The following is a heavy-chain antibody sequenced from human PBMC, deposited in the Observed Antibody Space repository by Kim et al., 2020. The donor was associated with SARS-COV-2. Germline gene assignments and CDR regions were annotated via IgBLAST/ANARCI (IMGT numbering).Heavy chain of an antibody. Sequence: GGSLRLSCAASGFTFSLYTMNWVRQAPGKGLEWISHISSTCSTIYYADSVKGRLTVSRDNAKNSLYLQMNSLRAEDTAIYFCTRENFWYFDLWGRGTLVTVSS. CDR3: TRENFWYFDL. D-gene: IGHD1-7*01. CDR2: ISSTCSTI. V-gene: IGHV3-48*04. J-gene: IGHJ2*01. CDR1: GFTFSLYT.